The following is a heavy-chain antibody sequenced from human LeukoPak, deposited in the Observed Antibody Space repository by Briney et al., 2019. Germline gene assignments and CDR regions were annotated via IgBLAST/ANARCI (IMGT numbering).Heavy chain of an antibody. D-gene: IGHD3-10*01. CDR1: GYTLTELS. J-gene: IGHJ4*02. CDR2: FDPEDGET. CDR3: AKDSRRFRELLYTNY. Sequence: APVKVSCKVSGYTLTELSMHWVRQAPGKGLEWMGGFDPEDGETIYAQKFQGRVTMTTDTSTSTAYMELRSLRSDDTAVYYCAKDSRRFRELLYTNYWGQGTLVTVSS. V-gene: IGHV1-24*01.